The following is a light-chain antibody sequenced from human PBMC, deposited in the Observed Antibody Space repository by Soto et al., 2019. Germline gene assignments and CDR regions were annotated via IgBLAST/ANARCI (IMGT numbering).Light chain of an antibody. J-gene: IGKJ4*01. CDR1: QNVYNN. CDR3: QQCRNWPLT. CDR2: DAS. V-gene: IGKV3-15*01. Sequence: EIVMTQSPAILAASQGEGATLSCKAGQNVYNNLAWYQQRPGQPPRLLIYDASTRATGISARFSGSEYGTEFTLTISSLQSEDFAVYFCQQCRNWPLTFGGGTKVDIK.